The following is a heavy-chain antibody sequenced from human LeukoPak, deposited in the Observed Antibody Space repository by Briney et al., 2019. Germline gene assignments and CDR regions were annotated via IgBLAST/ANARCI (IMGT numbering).Heavy chain of an antibody. CDR1: GYSFTSSW. J-gene: IGHJ5*02. CDR3: ARQPGAGWFDP. D-gene: IGHD3-10*01. V-gene: IGHV5-51*01. CDR2: INPGDSDT. Sequence: GESLKIPCQASGYSFTSSWIGWARQMPGKGLEWMAIINPGDSDTGYSPSFQGQVTISADKSISTVYLQWRSLKPSDTAMYYCARQPGAGWFDPWGQGTLVTVSS.